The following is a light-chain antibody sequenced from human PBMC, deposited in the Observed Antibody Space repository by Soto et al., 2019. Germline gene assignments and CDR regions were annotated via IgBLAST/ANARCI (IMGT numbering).Light chain of an antibody. CDR2: GAS. Sequence: EIVLTQSPGTLSLSPGERATLSCRASQSVSSSYLAWYQQKPGQAPRLLIYGASSRATGIPDRFSGSGSGTDFTLTISRLEPEDFAVYYCQQYGSSPPLCALGPGTKVDIK. CDR3: QQYGSSPPLCA. J-gene: IGKJ3*01. V-gene: IGKV3-20*01. CDR1: QSVSSSY.